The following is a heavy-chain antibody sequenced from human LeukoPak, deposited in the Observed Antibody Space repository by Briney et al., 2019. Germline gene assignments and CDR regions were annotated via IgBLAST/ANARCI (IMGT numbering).Heavy chain of an antibody. CDR1: GGSIRSYY. CDR2: IYYSGST. CDR3: ARDLDYVFDY. V-gene: IGHV4-59*01. Sequence: SETLSLTCTVSGGSIRSYYWSWIRQPPGKGLEWIGYIYYSGSTNYNPSLKSRVTISVDTSKNQFSLKLSSVTAADTAVYYCARDLDYVFDYWGQGTLVIVSS. J-gene: IGHJ4*02. D-gene: IGHD4-17*01.